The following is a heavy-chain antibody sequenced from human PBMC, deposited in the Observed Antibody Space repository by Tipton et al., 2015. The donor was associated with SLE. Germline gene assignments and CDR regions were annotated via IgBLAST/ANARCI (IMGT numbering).Heavy chain of an antibody. Sequence: GLVKPSETLSLTCAVYGGSFSGYYWTWIRQTPGKGLEWIGEINHSGSTKYHPSLKSRVTISVGPSKNQFSLKLGSVTAADTAMYYCARGTGFERNYYYYYFMVVWGKGTTVTLSS. D-gene: IGHD3-10*01. CDR3: ARGTGFERNYYYYYFMVV. J-gene: IGHJ6*03. CDR1: GGSFSGYY. V-gene: IGHV4-34*01. CDR2: INHSGST.